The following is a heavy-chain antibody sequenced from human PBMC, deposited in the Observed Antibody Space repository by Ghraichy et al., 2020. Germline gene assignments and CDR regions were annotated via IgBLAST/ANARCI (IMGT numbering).Heavy chain of an antibody. Sequence: WGSLRLSCAASGFSFTDYCMNWVRQTPGRGLEWISHINIDWTTVNYPDSVKGRFTISRDNAKNTMYLQMISLTVEDTAVYYCVRSYKDGLRHFDYWGQGTLVTVSS. D-gene: IGHD1-14*01. CDR1: GFSFTDYC. V-gene: IGHV3-74*01. CDR3: VRSYKDGLRHFDY. CDR2: INIDWTTV. J-gene: IGHJ4*02.